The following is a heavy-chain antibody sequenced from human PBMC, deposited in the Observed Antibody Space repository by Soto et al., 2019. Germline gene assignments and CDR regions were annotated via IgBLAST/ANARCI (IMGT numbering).Heavy chain of an antibody. Sequence: SQTLSLTCTVSGGSISSYYWSTIPQPPGPGPKWTRYIYYSGSPNSNPSLKSRVTISVDTSKNQFSLKLSSVTAADTAVYYCARVPRTSTTVTAYGWFDPWGQGTLVTVSS. CDR2: IYYSGSP. D-gene: IGHD4-17*01. CDR1: GGSISSYY. V-gene: IGHV4-59*01. J-gene: IGHJ5*02. CDR3: ARVPRTSTTVTAYGWFDP.